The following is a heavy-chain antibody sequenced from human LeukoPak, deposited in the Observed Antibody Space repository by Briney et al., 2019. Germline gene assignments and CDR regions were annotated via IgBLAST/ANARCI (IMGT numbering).Heavy chain of an antibody. J-gene: IGHJ4*02. V-gene: IGHV4-59*12. Sequence: SETLSLTCTVSGGSISSYYWSWIRQPPGKGLEWIGSIYYSGSTYYNPSLKSRVTISVDTSKNQFSLKLSSVTAADTAVYYCARMERRGKMIDDWGQGTLVTVSS. CDR3: ARMERRGKMIDD. CDR1: GGSISSYY. D-gene: IGHD3-16*01. CDR2: IYYSGST.